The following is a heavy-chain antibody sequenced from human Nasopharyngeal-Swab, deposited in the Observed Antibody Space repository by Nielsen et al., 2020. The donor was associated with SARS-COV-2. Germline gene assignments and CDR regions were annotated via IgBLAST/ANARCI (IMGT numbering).Heavy chain of an antibody. Sequence: ASVKVSCKASGYTFTNSHMHWVRQAPGQGLERMGMINPTGDTTSDAQNFEGRLSVTRDTSTGTVYMELSSLRSEDTAVYYCASGGSDFWEGYFDNWGQGTLVTVSS. CDR3: ASGGSDFWEGYFDN. D-gene: IGHD3/OR15-3a*01. CDR2: INPTGDTT. CDR1: GYTFTNSH. V-gene: IGHV1-46*01. J-gene: IGHJ4*02.